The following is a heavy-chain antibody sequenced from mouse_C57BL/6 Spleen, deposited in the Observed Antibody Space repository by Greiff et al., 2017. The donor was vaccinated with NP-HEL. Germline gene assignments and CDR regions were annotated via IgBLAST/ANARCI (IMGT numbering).Heavy chain of an antibody. D-gene: IGHD1-1*01. CDR3: ARGGYYGSRDWYFDV. CDR1: GYTFTDYY. CDR2: INPNNGGT. V-gene: IGHV1-26*01. Sequence: EVQLQQSGPELVKPGASVKISCKASGYTFTDYYMNWVKQSHGKSLEWIGDINPNNGGTSYNQKFKGKATLTVDKSSSTAYMELRSLTSEDPAVYYCARGGYYGSRDWYFDVWGTGTTVTVSS. J-gene: IGHJ1*03.